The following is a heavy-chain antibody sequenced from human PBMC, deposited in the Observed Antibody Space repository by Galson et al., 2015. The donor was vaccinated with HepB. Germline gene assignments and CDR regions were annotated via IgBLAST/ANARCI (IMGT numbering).Heavy chain of an antibody. CDR3: ARHTYSSSWYGEYYFDY. CDR1: GGSISSSSYY. J-gene: IGHJ4*02. D-gene: IGHD6-13*01. Sequence: ETLSLTCTVSGGSISSSSYYWGWIRQPPGKGLEWIGSIYYSGSTYYNPSLKSRVTISVDTSKNQFSLKLSSVTAADTAVYYCARHTYSSSWYGEYYFDYWGQGTLVTVSS. CDR2: IYYSGST. V-gene: IGHV4-39*01.